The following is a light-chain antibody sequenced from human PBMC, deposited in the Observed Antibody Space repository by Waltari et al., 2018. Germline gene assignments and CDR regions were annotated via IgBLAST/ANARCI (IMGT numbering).Light chain of an antibody. J-gene: IGKJ1*01. CDR3: QQYEAFPVT. CDR1: QSVNTW. Sequence: DIQMTQSPSTLSASVGDRVTITCRASQSVNTWLAWYQQKPGKAPKLLISKASALQNGVAPRFSGGGSGTEFTLTISNLQPDDSSTYYCQQYEAFPVTFGHGTKVEIK. CDR2: KAS. V-gene: IGKV1-5*03.